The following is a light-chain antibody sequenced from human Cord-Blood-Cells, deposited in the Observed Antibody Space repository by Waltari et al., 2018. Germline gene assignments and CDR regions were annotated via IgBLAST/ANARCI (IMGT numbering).Light chain of an antibody. CDR2: EGS. J-gene: IGLJ3*02. Sequence: QSALTQPASVSGSPGQSITIPCPGTSSDVGSYNRVPWYQQHPGKAPKLMIYEGSKRPSGVSNRFSGSKSGNTASLTISGLQAEDEADYYCCSYAGSSTFWVFGGGTKLTVL. V-gene: IGLV2-23*01. CDR1: SSDVGSYNR. CDR3: CSYAGSSTFWV.